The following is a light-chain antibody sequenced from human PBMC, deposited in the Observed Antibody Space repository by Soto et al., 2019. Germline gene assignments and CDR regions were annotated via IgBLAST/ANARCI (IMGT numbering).Light chain of an antibody. CDR3: QQSYSIPLT. CDR1: QSITNS. V-gene: IGKV1-39*01. CDR2: AAS. J-gene: IGKJ4*01. Sequence: DIRMTQSPSSLSASIGDRVAITCRASQSITNSLDWYQQKPGTAPKLLIYAASTLQGGVPSRFSGSGSETDFTLTIRSLQPEDFATYYCQQSYSIPLTFGGGTKV.